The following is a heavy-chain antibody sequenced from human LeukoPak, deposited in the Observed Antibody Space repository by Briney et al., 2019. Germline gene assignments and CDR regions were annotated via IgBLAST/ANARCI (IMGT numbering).Heavy chain of an antibody. Sequence: GGSLRLSCAASGFTFSDYYMSWIRQAPGKGLEWVSYISSSSYTNYADSVKGRFTISRDNAKNSLYLQMNSLRAEDTAVYYCSTVLHSGSSTAEYWGQGILVTVSS. CDR3: STVLHSGSSTAEY. CDR1: GFTFSDYY. J-gene: IGHJ4*02. V-gene: IGHV3-11*05. D-gene: IGHD1-26*01. CDR2: ISSSSYT.